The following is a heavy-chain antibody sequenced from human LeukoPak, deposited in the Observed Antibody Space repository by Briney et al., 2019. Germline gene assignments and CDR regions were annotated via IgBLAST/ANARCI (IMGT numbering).Heavy chain of an antibody. Sequence: GGSLRLSCAASGFTVSSDYMSWVRQAPGKGLEWVSLIYSGGSTYYADSVKGRFTISRDNSKNTLYLQMNSLRAEDTAVYYCAKDRRQYSSPPTAYDYWGQGTLVTVSS. J-gene: IGHJ4*02. CDR3: AKDRRQYSSPPTAYDY. CDR1: GFTVSSDY. D-gene: IGHD6-6*01. CDR2: IYSGGST. V-gene: IGHV3-66*01.